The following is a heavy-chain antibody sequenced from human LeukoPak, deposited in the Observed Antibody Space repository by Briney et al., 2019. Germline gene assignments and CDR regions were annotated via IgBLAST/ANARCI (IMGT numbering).Heavy chain of an antibody. CDR3: ARGSSAITSSGSDYFDH. V-gene: IGHV4-30-2*01. CDR1: GGSISSGNYY. CDR2: IYHGGST. J-gene: IGHJ4*02. Sequence: SETLSLTCTVSGGSISSGNYYWTWIRQPPGKGLEWIGYIYHGGSTYYNPSLKSRVTILVDNSKSQFSLKLSSVTAADTAVYYCARGSSAITSSGSDYFDHWGQGTLVTVSS. D-gene: IGHD3-10*01.